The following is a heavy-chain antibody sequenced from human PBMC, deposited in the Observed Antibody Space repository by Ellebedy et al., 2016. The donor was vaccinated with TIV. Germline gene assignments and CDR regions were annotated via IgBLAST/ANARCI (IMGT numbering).Heavy chain of an antibody. D-gene: IGHD3-22*01. V-gene: IGHV4-34*01. CDR2: INHNGST. CDR3: ARGSASGYPAMFDY. Sequence: MPSETLSLTCAVYGGSFSGYYWSWIRQPPGKGPEWIGEINHNGSTNYNPSLKSLVTILVDMSKNQFSLNLIPVTAADTAVYYCARGSASGYPAMFDYWGQGTLVTVSS. J-gene: IGHJ4*02. CDR1: GGSFSGYY.